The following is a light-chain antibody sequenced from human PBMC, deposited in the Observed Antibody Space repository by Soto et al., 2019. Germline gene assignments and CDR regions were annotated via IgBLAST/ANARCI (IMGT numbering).Light chain of an antibody. CDR2: GES. V-gene: IGKV3-15*01. J-gene: IGKJ2*01. CDR3: QQYGDWPPDT. Sequence: TQSPATLSVSPGDRATLSCRASQSVSRNLAWYQQKPGRAPRLLVYGESTRAPGDPARCSRSGSGTELTRSISSLQSEDFAVYYCQQYGDWPPDTFGQGTKLEI. CDR1: QSVSRN.